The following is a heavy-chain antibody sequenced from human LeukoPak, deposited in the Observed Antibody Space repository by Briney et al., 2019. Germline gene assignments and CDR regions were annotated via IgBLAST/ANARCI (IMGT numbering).Heavy chain of an antibody. D-gene: IGHD6-13*01. CDR1: GYTFTGYY. CDR2: INPNSGGT. J-gene: IGHJ4*02. Sequence: ASVKVSCEASGYTFTGYYMHWVRQAPGQGLEWMGWINPNSGGTNYAQKFQGRVTMTRDTSISTAYMELSRLRSDDTAVYYCARVALYSSSWYLYYWGQGTLVTVSS. V-gene: IGHV1-2*02. CDR3: ARVALYSSSWYLYY.